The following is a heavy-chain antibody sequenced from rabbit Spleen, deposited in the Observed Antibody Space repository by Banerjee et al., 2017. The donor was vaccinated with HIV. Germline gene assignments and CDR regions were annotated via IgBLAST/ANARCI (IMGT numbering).Heavy chain of an antibody. D-gene: IGHD4-1*01. CDR2: IDPIFGTT. CDR3: ARDRGSGWGDAFDP. Sequence: QEQLEESGGGLVKPEGSLTLTCKASGFSFSNKAVMCWVRQAPGKGLEWIGYIDPIFGTTSYASWVNGRFTISSDNAQNTVDLQMNSLTAADTATYFCARDRGSGWGDAFDPWGPGTLVTVS. J-gene: IGHJ2*01. V-gene: IGHV1S43*01. CDR1: GFSFSNKAV.